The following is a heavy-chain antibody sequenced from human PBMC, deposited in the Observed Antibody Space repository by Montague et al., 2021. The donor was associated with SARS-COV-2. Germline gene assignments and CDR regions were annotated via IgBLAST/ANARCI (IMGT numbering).Heavy chain of an antibody. CDR2: ISHGGGT. J-gene: IGHJ6*02. V-gene: IGHV4-34*01. Sequence: SETLSLTCDVYGGSFSSYWSWIRQPPGRGLEWVGQISHGGGTNYNPSLQSRVTISVDTSKNQVSLKLRSVTAADTAVYYCASHCGGGRCYFGMDVWGQGTTVTVSS. CDR3: ASHCGGGRCYFGMDV. D-gene: IGHD2-15*01. CDR1: GGSFSSY.